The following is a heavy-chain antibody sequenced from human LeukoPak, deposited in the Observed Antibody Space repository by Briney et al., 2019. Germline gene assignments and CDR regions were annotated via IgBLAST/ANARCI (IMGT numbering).Heavy chain of an antibody. V-gene: IGHV3-21*01. J-gene: IGHJ6*02. D-gene: IGHD3-10*01. CDR3: ARVSSEDGMDV. CDR1: GFTFSSYS. Sequence: GGSLRLSCAASGFTFSSYSMNWVRQAPGKGLEWVSSISSSSSYIYYADSVKGRFTISRDNAKNSLYLQMNSLRAEDTAVYYCARVSSEDGMDVWGQGTTVTVSS. CDR2: ISSSSSYI.